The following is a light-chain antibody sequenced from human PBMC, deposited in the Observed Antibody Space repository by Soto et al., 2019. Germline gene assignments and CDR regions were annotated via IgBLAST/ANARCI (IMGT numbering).Light chain of an antibody. CDR2: DAS. CDR1: RIVSNN. CDR3: QQYTNWPLT. J-gene: IGKJ4*01. Sequence: EIVLTQSPATLSVSPGERATLSCRASRIVSNNLAWYQQKPGQAPRLLIYDASTRATGIPARFSGSGSGTEFTLTISSLQSEDFAVYYCQQYTNWPLTFGGGTKVEIK. V-gene: IGKV3-15*01.